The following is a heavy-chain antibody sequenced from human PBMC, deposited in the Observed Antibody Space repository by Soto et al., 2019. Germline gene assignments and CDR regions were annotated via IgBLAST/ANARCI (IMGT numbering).Heavy chain of an antibody. V-gene: IGHV3-30-3*01. J-gene: IGHJ6*02. Sequence: QVQLVESGGGVVQPGRSLRLSCAASGFTFSSYAMHWVRQAPGKGLEWVAVISYDGSNKYYADSVKGRFTISRDNSKNELYLQMNSLRADDTAVYYCARDYYRFNSGYGFSMDVWGQGTTVTVSS. CDR3: ARDYYRFNSGYGFSMDV. CDR1: GFTFSSYA. CDR2: ISYDGSNK. D-gene: IGHD5-12*01.